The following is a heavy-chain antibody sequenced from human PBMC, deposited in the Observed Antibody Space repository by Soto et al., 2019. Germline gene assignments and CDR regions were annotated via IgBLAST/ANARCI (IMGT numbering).Heavy chain of an antibody. CDR1: GGSISSSSYY. J-gene: IGHJ4*02. D-gene: IGHD5-12*01. CDR3: GRLILYDQPYFDY. V-gene: IGHV4-39*01. Sequence: PSETLSLTCTVSGGSISSSSYYWGWIRQPPGKGLEWIGSIYYSGSTYYNQSLKSRVTISVDTSKNQFSLKLSSVTAADTAVYYCGRLILYDQPYFDYWGQGTLVTVSS. CDR2: IYYSGST.